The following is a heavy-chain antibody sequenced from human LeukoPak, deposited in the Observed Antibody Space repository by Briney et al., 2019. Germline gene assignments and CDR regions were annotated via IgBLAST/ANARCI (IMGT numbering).Heavy chain of an antibody. CDR3: ARDGDRFGELLSTQFNWFDP. CDR2: INWNGGST. J-gene: IGHJ5*02. Sequence: PGGSLRLSCAASGFIFDDYGMSWVRQAPGKGLEWVSGINWNGGSTGYADSVKGRFTISRDNAKNSLYLQMNSLRAEDTALYYCARDGDRFGELLSTQFNWFDPWAREPWSSSPQ. V-gene: IGHV3-20*04. D-gene: IGHD3-10*01. CDR1: GFIFDDYG.